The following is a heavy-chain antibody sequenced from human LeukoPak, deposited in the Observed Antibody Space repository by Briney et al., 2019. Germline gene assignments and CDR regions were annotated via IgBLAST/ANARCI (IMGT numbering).Heavy chain of an antibody. CDR1: GASISSYY. J-gene: IGHJ4*02. CDR2: MYYSGTT. Sequence: PSESLSLTCTLAGASISSYYWTWIRQHAGKWLGWIGYMYYSGTTNYNPSLKRRVTISVGTYKNQFSLKLSSVTAADTAVYYCARVLSGGYHYWGQGTLVTVSS. CDR3: ARVLSGGYHY. D-gene: IGHD1-26*01. V-gene: IGHV4-59*01.